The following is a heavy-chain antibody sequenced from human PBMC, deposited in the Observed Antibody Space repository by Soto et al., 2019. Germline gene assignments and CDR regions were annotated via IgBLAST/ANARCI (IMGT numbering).Heavy chain of an antibody. CDR3: ARNRGTYSLDY. J-gene: IGHJ4*02. Sequence: QVHLVQSGAEVKKPGASVNISCKASGYRFNSYLMFWVRQAPGQRPEWMGWINVDYGNTKYSQNLQGRVTISSDASATTGYMALSGLTPEDTAVYYCARNRGTYSLDYWGQGTLVTVSS. V-gene: IGHV1-3*01. D-gene: IGHD2-15*01. CDR1: GYRFNSYL. CDR2: INVDYGNT.